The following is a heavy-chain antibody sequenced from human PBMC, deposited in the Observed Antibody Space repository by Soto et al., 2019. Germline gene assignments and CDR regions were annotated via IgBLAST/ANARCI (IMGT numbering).Heavy chain of an antibody. Sequence: WARHSTNQGLEWMGWISAYSGNTNYAQKLEGRVTMTTDTSTSTAYMELRSLRSDDTAVYYCASPKPGRAVAGPAYRYAARGMDAWGTGLPVT. D-gene: IGHD6-19*01. CDR3: ASPKPGRAVAGPAYRYAARGMDA. CDR2: ISAYSGNT. V-gene: IGHV1-18*01. J-gene: IGHJ6*04.